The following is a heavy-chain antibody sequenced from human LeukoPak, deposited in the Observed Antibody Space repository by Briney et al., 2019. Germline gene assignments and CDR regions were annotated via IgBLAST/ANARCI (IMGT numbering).Heavy chain of an antibody. CDR3: ARASGYNYESSYYFDY. D-gene: IGHD5-24*01. Sequence: PSQTLSLTCTVSGGSISSGGYSWSWIRQHPGKGLEWIGYIYYSGSTYYNPSLKSRVTISVDTSKNQFSLKLSSVTAADTAVYYCARASGYNYESSYYFDYWGQGTLVTVSS. CDR2: IYYSGST. V-gene: IGHV4-31*03. J-gene: IGHJ4*02. CDR1: GGSISSGGYS.